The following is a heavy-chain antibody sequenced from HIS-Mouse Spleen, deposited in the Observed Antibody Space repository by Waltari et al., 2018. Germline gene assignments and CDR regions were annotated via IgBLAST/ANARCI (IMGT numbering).Heavy chain of an antibody. J-gene: IGHJ4*02. Sequence: QVQLVESGGGVVQPGRSLRLSCGASGFTFSSYGMHWVRQAPGKGLEWVAVISYDGSNKYYADSVKGRFTISRDNSKNTLYLQMNSLRAEDTAVYYCAKDRGSQFDYWGQGTLVTVSS. CDR2: ISYDGSNK. D-gene: IGHD1-26*01. CDR3: AKDRGSQFDY. CDR1: GFTFSSYG. V-gene: IGHV3-30*18.